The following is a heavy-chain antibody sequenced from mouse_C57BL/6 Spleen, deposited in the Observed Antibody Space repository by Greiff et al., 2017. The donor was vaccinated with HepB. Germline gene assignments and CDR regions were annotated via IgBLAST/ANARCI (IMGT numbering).Heavy chain of an antibody. D-gene: IGHD1-1*01. J-gene: IGHJ2*01. Sequence: EVKLVESGGGLVKPGGSLKLSCAASGFTFSDYGMHWVRQAPEKGLEWVAYISSGSSTIYYADTVKGRFTISRDNAKNTLFLQMTSLRSEDTAMYYCAREANYYGSSSYYFDYWGQGTTLTVSS. CDR2: ISSGSSTI. V-gene: IGHV5-17*01. CDR3: AREANYYGSSSYYFDY. CDR1: GFTFSDYG.